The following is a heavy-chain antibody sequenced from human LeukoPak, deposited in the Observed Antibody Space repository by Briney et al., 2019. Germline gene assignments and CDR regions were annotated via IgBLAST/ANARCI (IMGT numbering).Heavy chain of an antibody. J-gene: IGHJ3*02. Sequence: ASVKVSCKASGYTFTGYYMHWVRQAPGQGLEWMGWINPNSGGTNYAQTFQGRVTMTRDTSISTAYMELSRLRSDDTAVYYCASVYYYDSSGYYLDAFDIWGQGTMVTVSS. CDR3: ASVYYYDSSGYYLDAFDI. D-gene: IGHD3-22*01. CDR2: INPNSGGT. CDR1: GYTFTGYY. V-gene: IGHV1-2*02.